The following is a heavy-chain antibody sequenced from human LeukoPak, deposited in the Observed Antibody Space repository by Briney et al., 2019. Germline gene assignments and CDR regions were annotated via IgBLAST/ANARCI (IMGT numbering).Heavy chain of an antibody. CDR3: ARRGGDTSGWYGNAFDI. Sequence: GESLKISCKGSGYSFTSYWIGWVRQMPGKGLEWMGIIYPGDSDTRYSPSFQGQVTISADKSISTAHLQWSSLKASDSAMYYCARRGGDTSGWYGNAFDIWGQGTMVTVSS. V-gene: IGHV5-51*01. CDR2: IYPGDSDT. J-gene: IGHJ3*02. D-gene: IGHD6-19*01. CDR1: GYSFTSYW.